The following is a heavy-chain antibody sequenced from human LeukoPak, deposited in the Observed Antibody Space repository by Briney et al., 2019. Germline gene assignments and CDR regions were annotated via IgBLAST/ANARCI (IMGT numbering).Heavy chain of an antibody. J-gene: IGHJ4*02. CDR2: ISSSSSTI. V-gene: IGHV3-48*01. CDR1: GFTFSSYS. Sequence: PGGSLRLSCAASGFTFSSYSMNWVRQAPGKGLEWVSYISSSSSTIYYADSVKGRFTISRDNAKNSLYLQMNSLRAEDTAVYYCARVYLLEMATIPYFDYWGQGTLVTVSS. D-gene: IGHD5-24*01. CDR3: ARVYLLEMATIPYFDY.